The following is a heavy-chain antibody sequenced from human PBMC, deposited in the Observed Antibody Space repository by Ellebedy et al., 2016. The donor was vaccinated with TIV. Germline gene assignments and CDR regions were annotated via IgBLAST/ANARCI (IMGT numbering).Heavy chain of an antibody. D-gene: IGHD5-12*01. CDR2: ISSSRTYM. Sequence: GESLKISCAASGFTFSTYSMNWVRQAPGRGLEWVSSISSSRTYMYYAVSVKGRFTISRDNAKNSLYLQMTNLRAEDTAVYFCARSGYSGGAEADVGGFYYYGMDVWGQGTTVTVSS. CDR1: GFTFSTYS. V-gene: IGHV3-21*01. CDR3: ARSGYSGGAEADVGGFYYYGMDV. J-gene: IGHJ6*02.